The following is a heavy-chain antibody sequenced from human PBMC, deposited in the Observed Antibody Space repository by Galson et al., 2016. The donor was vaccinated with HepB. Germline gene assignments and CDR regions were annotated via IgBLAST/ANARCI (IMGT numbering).Heavy chain of an antibody. CDR2: VPYSGST. CDR1: GGSITSTSYF. V-gene: IGHV4-39*01. Sequence: SETLSLTCTVSGGSITSTSYFWGWIRQPPGKGLEWIGSVPYSGSTFYKSSLQSRVTISVDPSKKQFSLSLRSLPASDTAVYFCARARVVLVPGLNSTDVWGRGTTVIVSS. CDR3: ARARVVLVPGLNSTDV. J-gene: IGHJ3*01. D-gene: IGHD3-16*01.